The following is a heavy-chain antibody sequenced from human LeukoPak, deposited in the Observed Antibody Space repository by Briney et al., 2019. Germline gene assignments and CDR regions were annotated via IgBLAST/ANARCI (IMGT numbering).Heavy chain of an antibody. D-gene: IGHD3-9*01. J-gene: IGHJ4*02. CDR1: GFLFTIES. Sequence: TGGSLRPACVPSGFLFTIESMSWARQAPGKGLEWVSAISGSGASIYYADSVKGRFTISRDNSKNTLYLQMNSLRAQDTAVYYCAKMHTEYDMFTDYGARSDYWGQGTLVTVSS. V-gene: IGHV3-23*01. CDR2: ISGSGASI. CDR3: AKMHTEYDMFTDYGARSDY.